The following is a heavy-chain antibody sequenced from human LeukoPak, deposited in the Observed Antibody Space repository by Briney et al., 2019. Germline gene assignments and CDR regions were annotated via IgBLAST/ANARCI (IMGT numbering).Heavy chain of an antibody. CDR3: ARDRLPGPR. Sequence: SETLSLTCTVSGGSISSGDYYWSWIRQPPGEGLEWIGYIYYSGSTYYNPSLKSRVTISVGTSKNQFSLKLSSVTAADTAVYYCARDRLPGPRWGQGTLVTVSS. J-gene: IGHJ4*02. CDR2: IYYSGST. D-gene: IGHD2-21*01. CDR1: GGSISSGDYY. V-gene: IGHV4-30-4*01.